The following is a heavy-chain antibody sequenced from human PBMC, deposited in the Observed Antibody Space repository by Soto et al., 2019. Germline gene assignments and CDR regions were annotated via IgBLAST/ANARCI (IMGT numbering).Heavy chain of an antibody. D-gene: IGHD6-13*01. CDR1: GGSISSGGYS. CDR3: ARGSIAAADNWFDP. J-gene: IGHJ5*02. Sequence: PSETLSLTCAVSGGSISSGGYSWSWMRQPPGKGLEWIGYIYHSGSTYYNPSLKSRVTISVDRSKNQFSLKLSSVTAADTAVYYCARGSIAAADNWFDPWGQGTLVTVSS. CDR2: IYHSGST. V-gene: IGHV4-30-2*01.